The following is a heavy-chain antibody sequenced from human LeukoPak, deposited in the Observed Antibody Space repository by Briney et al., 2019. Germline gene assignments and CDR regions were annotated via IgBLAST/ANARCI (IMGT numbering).Heavy chain of an antibody. Sequence: GGSLRLSCAASGFTFSSYAISWVRQAPGEGLEWVSAISGSGGSTHYADSVKGRFTISRDNSKNTLYLQMNSLRAEDTAVYYCAKESGYCSGGSCYSGHYFDYWGQGTLVTVSS. CDR1: GFTFSSYA. D-gene: IGHD2-15*01. J-gene: IGHJ4*02. CDR3: AKESGYCSGGSCYSGHYFDY. V-gene: IGHV3-23*01. CDR2: ISGSGGST.